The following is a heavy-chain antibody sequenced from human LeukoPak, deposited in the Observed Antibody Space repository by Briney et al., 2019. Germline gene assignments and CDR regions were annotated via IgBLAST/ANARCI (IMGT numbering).Heavy chain of an antibody. CDR3: AKYGSGQLWLLGWYFDF. Sequence: GSLRRSFAASGCTFYNYAVTWGRRAPGKGVGWVASIIHDGASTHYSDSVKGRFTISRDNSKNTVFLQMDSLRAEDTAVYFCAKYGSGQLWLLGWYFDFWGRGTLVSVSS. J-gene: IGHJ2*01. D-gene: IGHD3-16*01. V-gene: IGHV3-23*01. CDR2: IIHDGAST. CDR1: GCTFYNYA.